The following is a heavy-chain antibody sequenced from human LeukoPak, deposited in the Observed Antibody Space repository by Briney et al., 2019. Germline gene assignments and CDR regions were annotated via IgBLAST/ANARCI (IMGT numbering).Heavy chain of an antibody. CDR3: TTDLGTYYHGSQRLIPIHF. CDR2: IKSETEGETT. Sequence: PGGALRVSRVDPVFTFTNALLSWVRQAPGKGVEWIGRIKSETEGETTNYALRGRGRFTISRDDSKRPVYLQMKSLKIEDTDVYYCTTDLGTYYHGSQRLIPIHFGGQEPLVPVPS. CDR1: VFTFTNAL. D-gene: IGHD3-10*01. J-gene: IGHJ4*02. V-gene: IGHV3-15*01.